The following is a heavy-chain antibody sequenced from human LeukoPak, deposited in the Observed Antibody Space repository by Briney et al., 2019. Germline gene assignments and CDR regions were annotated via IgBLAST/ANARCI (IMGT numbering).Heavy chain of an antibody. V-gene: IGHV4-34*01. CDR3: ARDYGGFGY. Sequence: SETLSLTCAVYGGSFSVNWTWIRQPPGKGLEWIGEIGHNGSTNYNPSLKGRVTILVDTSKNQFSLKVTSVTAEDTAVYYCARDYGGFGYWGQGTLVTVSS. CDR1: GGSFSVN. CDR2: IGHNGST. J-gene: IGHJ4*02. D-gene: IGHD4-23*01.